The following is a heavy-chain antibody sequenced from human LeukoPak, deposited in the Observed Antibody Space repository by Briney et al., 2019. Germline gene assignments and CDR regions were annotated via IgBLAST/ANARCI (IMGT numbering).Heavy chain of an antibody. D-gene: IGHD3-22*01. Sequence: GGSLRLSCAGSGFTFSNAWMTWVRQAPGKELEWVGRINSKPAGGTIDYAAPVKGRFTISRDDSKNTVYLQMNSLKTEDTAMYYCTTTYYFDSSGVSTYYWGQGTLATLPS. CDR2: INSKPAGGTI. CDR1: GFTFSNAW. CDR3: TTTYYFDSSGVSTYY. V-gene: IGHV3-15*01. J-gene: IGHJ4*02.